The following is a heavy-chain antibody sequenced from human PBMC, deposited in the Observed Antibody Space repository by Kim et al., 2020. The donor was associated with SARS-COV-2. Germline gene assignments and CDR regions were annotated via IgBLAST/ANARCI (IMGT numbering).Heavy chain of an antibody. CDR1: GYTFTGYY. V-gene: IGHV1-2*06. Sequence: ASVKVSCKASGYTFTGYYMHWVRQAPGQGPEWMGRINPNSGDTNYAQKFQGRVIMTRDTSISTAYMELSSLRSDDTAVYYCVCGYYRPTPPGTFDIWGQGTMVTVSS. D-gene: IGHD3-3*01. J-gene: IGHJ3*02. CDR2: INPNSGDT. CDR3: VCGYYRPTPPGTFDI.